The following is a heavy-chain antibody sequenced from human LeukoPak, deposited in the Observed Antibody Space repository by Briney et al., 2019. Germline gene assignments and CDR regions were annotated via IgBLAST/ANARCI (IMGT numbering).Heavy chain of an antibody. V-gene: IGHV4-59*12. CDR3: ARGDYYDGGGRNWFDP. Sequence: ASETLSLTCSVSGGSMTNLYWTWIRQPPGKGLEWIGDIYDSGSTRYNTSLESRVTISVDTSKNQFSLRLTSVTAADTAVYYCARGDYYDGGGRNWFDPWGQGTLVTVSS. CDR2: IYDSGST. J-gene: IGHJ5*02. CDR1: GGSMTNLY. D-gene: IGHD3-16*01.